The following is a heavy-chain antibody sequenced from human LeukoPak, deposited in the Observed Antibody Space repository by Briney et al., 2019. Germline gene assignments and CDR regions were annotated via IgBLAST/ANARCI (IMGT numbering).Heavy chain of an antibody. Sequence: VGSLRLSCVASGFTVSNDFMSSGREALGKGLEWVSVIYSGGSTSYADSVKGRFTISRDNSKNTLYLQMNSLRAEDTAVYYCARFTHGGDFDYWGQGTLVTVSS. CDR2: IYSGGST. D-gene: IGHD2-21*01. J-gene: IGHJ4*02. CDR3: ARFTHGGDFDY. V-gene: IGHV3-66*01. CDR1: GFTVSNDF.